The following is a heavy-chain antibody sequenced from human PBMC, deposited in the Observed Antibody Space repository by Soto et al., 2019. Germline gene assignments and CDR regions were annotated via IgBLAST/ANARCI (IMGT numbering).Heavy chain of an antibody. V-gene: IGHV4-39*01. D-gene: IGHD7-27*01. J-gene: IGHJ4*02. CDR2: IYYSGST. CDR1: GGSISSSSYY. Sequence: PSETLSLTCTVSGGSISSSSYYWGWIRQPPGKGLEWIGSIYYSGSTYYNPSLKSRVTISVDTSKNQFSLKLSSVTAEDTAVYYCARHAHPQLGILKRSPFDYWGQGTLVTVSS. CDR3: ARHAHPQLGILKRSPFDY.